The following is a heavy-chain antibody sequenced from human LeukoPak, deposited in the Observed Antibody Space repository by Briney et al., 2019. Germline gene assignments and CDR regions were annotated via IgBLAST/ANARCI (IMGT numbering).Heavy chain of an antibody. Sequence: GGALRLSCAASGFTFSSYEMNWVRQAPGKGLEWLSYISSSGSTIYYADSVKGRFTISRDNAKNSLYLQMNSLRAEDTAVYYCARGWIDGMDVWGQGTTVTVSS. CDR3: ARGWIDGMDV. D-gene: IGHD5-12*01. J-gene: IGHJ6*02. V-gene: IGHV3-48*03. CDR2: ISSSGSTI. CDR1: GFTFSSYE.